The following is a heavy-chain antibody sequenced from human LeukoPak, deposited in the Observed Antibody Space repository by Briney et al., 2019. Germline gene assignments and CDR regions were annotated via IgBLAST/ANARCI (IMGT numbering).Heavy chain of an antibody. CDR3: ARQYRTLDYYYYYMDV. D-gene: IGHD1-26*01. J-gene: IGHJ6*03. Sequence: RESLKISCKGSGYSFTSYWIGWVRQMPGKGLEWMGIIYPGDSDTTYSPSFQGQVTISADKSISTAYLQWSSLKASDTAMYYCARQYRTLDYYYYYMDVWGKGTTVTVSS. V-gene: IGHV5-51*01. CDR1: GYSFTSYW. CDR2: IYPGDSDT.